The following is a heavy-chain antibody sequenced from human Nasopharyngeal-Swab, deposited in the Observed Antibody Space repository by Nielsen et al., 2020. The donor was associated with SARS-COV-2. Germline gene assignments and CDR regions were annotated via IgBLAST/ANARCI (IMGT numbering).Heavy chain of an antibody. J-gene: IGHJ4*02. CDR2: IYYSGST. Sequence: SETLSLTCTVSGGSVSSGSYYWSWIRQPPGKGLEWIGYIYYSGSTNYNPSLKSRVTISVDTSKNQFSLKLSSVTAAATAVYYCARGQYNWNHFDYWGQGTLVTVSS. V-gene: IGHV4-61*01. CDR3: ARGQYNWNHFDY. CDR1: GGSVSSGSYY. D-gene: IGHD1-20*01.